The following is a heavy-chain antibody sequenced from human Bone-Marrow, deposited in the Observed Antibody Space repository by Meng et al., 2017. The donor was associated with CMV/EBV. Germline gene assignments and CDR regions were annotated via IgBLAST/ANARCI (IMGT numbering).Heavy chain of an antibody. V-gene: IGHV4-59*01. D-gene: IGHD1-1*01. Sequence: SETLSLTCTVSGGSISSYYWSWIRQPPGKGLEWIGYIYYSGSTNYNPSLKSRVTISVDTSKNQFSLKLSSVTAADTAVYYCARGGNGDSYDYSGQGTLVTVSS. CDR3: ARGGNGDSYDY. J-gene: IGHJ4*02. CDR1: GGSISSYY. CDR2: IYYSGST.